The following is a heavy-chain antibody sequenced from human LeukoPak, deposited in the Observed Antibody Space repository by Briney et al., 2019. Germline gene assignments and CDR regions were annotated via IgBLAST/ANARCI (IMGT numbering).Heavy chain of an antibody. V-gene: IGHV3-7*01. J-gene: IGHJ2*01. CDR3: ARDQGSMIVVRTTTWYFDL. Sequence: PGGSLRLSCAASGFTFGDYWMSWVRQAPSKGLEWLANINQDGSEMYYVDSVKGRFTISRDNGKNSLYLQINSLRADDTAVYYCARDQGSMIVVRTTTWYFDLWGRGTLVTVSS. D-gene: IGHD3-22*01. CDR2: INQDGSEM. CDR1: GFTFGDYW.